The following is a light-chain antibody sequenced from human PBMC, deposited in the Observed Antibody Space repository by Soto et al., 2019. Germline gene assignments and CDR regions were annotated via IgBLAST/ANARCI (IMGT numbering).Light chain of an antibody. CDR2: DAS. J-gene: IGKJ4*01. CDR3: QHRSNWPLT. CDR1: QSVSTY. Sequence: EIVLTQSPATLSLSPGERATLSCRASQSVSTYLACYQQKPGQAPRLLIYDASNRATGIPARFSGSGYGTDFTLTISSLEPEDFAVYYCQHRSNWPLTFGGGTKVDI. V-gene: IGKV3-11*01.